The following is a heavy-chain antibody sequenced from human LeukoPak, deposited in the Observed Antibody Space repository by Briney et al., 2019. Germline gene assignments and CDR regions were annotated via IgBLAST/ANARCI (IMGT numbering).Heavy chain of an antibody. J-gene: IGHJ6*03. CDR2: IKQDGSEK. V-gene: IGHV3-7*01. Sequence: QAGGSLRLSCAASGFTFSTYYMSWVRQAPGTGLEWVANIKQDGSEKYYVDSVKGRFTISRDNAKNSLYLQMNSLRAEDTAVYYCARVRSTAMAYYYYYYMDVWGKGTTVTVSS. CDR1: GFTFSTYY. CDR3: ARVRSTAMAYYYYYYMDV. D-gene: IGHD5-18*01.